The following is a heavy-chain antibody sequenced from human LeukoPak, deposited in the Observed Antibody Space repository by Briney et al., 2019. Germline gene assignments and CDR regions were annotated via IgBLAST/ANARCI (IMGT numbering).Heavy chain of an antibody. CDR1: GCTFSDYG. V-gene: IGHV3-23*01. J-gene: IGHJ3*02. D-gene: IGHD3-16*01. Sequence: GGSLRLSCAGSGCTFSDYGMNWVRQAPGKGLEGVSVISGSGQSIHYADSVKGRFTISRDNSKNTVYLQMNSLRAEDKALYYCAKDGGSYFATDPFDIWGQGTMVTVSS. CDR3: AKDGGSYFATDPFDI. CDR2: ISGSGQSI.